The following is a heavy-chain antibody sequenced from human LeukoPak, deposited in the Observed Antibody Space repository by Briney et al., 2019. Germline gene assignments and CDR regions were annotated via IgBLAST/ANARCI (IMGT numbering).Heavy chain of an antibody. Sequence: GGSLRFSCAASGFTFSSYSMNWVRQAPGKGLEWVSSISSSSSYIYYADSVKGRFTISRDNAKNSLYLQMDSLRAEDTALYYCARGLVVVAQYFQHWGQGTLVTVSS. CDR2: ISSSSSYI. V-gene: IGHV3-21*01. D-gene: IGHD2-15*01. CDR3: ARGLVVVAQYFQH. CDR1: GFTFSSYS. J-gene: IGHJ1*01.